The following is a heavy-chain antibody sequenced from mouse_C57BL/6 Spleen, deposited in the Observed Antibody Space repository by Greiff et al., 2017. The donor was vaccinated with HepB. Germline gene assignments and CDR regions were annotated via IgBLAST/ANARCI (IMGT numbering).Heavy chain of an antibody. V-gene: IGHV14-4*01. CDR1: GFNIKDDY. Sequence: VQLQQSGAELVRPGASVKLSCTASGFNIKDDYMHWVKQRPEQGLEWIGWIDPENGDTEYASKFQGKATITADTSSNTAYLQLRSLTSEDTAVYYCRTGGVRGGADYYFDYWGQGTTLTVSS. D-gene: IGHD5-1*01. J-gene: IGHJ2*01. CDR3: RTGGVRGGADYYFDY. CDR2: IDPENGDT.